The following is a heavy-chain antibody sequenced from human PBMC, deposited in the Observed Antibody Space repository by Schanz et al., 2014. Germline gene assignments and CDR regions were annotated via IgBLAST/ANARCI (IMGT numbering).Heavy chain of an antibody. CDR1: GYNITSND. CDR2: MNPNSGNT. J-gene: IGHJ4*02. CDR3: ARGGYSSGWYDRDIAHCDY. Sequence: QVQLVQSGAEVKKPGSSVKVSCKASGYNITSNDVTWVRQATGQGLEWMGWMNPNSGNTNYAQKLQGRVTMTTDTSTSTAYMELRSLRSDDTAVYYCARGGYSSGWYDRDIAHCDYWGQGTLVTVSS. D-gene: IGHD6-19*01. V-gene: IGHV1-8*01.